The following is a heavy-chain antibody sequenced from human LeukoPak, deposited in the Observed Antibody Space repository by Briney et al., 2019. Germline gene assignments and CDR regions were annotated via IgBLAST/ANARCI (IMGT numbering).Heavy chain of an antibody. J-gene: IGHJ4*02. D-gene: IGHD5-12*01. CDR3: ARDPGHSGGQN. CDR1: GGTFSSYA. CDR2: IVPIFGTT. Sequence: SVKVSCKASGGTFSSYAISWVRQAPGQGLEWMGGIVPIFGTTKYAQKFQGRVTLTADESTSTAYMELSSLRSEDTAFYYCARDPGHSGGQNWGQGTLVIVSS. V-gene: IGHV1-69*13.